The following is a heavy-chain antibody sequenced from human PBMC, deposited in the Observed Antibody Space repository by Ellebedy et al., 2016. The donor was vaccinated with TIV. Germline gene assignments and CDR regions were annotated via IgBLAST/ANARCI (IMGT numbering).Heavy chain of an antibody. J-gene: IGHJ4*02. CDR2: STNKARSYST. CDR3: ARRSGSNVFDS. V-gene: IGHV3-72*01. CDR1: GFTFSDHY. Sequence: GESPKISCAVSGFTFSDHYMAWVRQAPGKGLEWVGRSTNKARSYSTEYAASVKGRFTISRDDLKNSLDLQMNSLKTEDTAVYYCARRSGSNVFDSWGQGILVTVSS. D-gene: IGHD1-26*01.